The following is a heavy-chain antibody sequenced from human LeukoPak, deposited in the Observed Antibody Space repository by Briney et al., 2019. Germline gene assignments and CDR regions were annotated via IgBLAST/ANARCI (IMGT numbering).Heavy chain of an antibody. CDR3: ARAGVGYCSGTSCYDC. Sequence: GGSLRLSCAASGFTFSSYWMHWVRQAPGKGLEWVSYISDSGSTIYYADSVKGRFTISRDNAKNSLYLQMNSLRAEDTAVYYCARAGVGYCSGTSCYDCWGQGTLVTVSS. CDR1: GFTFSSYW. CDR2: ISDSGSTI. J-gene: IGHJ4*02. D-gene: IGHD2-2*01. V-gene: IGHV3-48*04.